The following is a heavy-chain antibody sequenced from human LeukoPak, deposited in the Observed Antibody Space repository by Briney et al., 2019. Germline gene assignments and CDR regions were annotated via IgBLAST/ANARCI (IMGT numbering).Heavy chain of an antibody. CDR1: GGSISNYY. J-gene: IGHJ5*02. CDR2: IYTSEST. Sequence: SETLSLTCTVSGGSISNYYWSWIRQPAGKGLEWIGRIYTSESTNYNPSLKSRVTMSLDTSKSQFSLKLSSVTAADTAVYYCARDIGYNWFDPWGQGTLVTVSS. CDR3: ARDIGYNWFDP. V-gene: IGHV4-4*07.